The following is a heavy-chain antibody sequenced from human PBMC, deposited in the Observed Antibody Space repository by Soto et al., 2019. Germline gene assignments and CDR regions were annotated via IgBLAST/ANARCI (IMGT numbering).Heavy chain of an antibody. J-gene: IGHJ4*02. D-gene: IGHD3-10*01. CDR1: GDTFSFYT. CDR2: INPILSMS. Sequence: QVQLVQSGVEVKKPGSSVKVSCKASGDTFSFYTINWVRQAPGLGLEWMGRINPILSMSNYAQKFQGRVTMIADKSTSTAYMERSSLRSEDTAMYYCATSYVSGSRAFEYWGQGALVTVSS. V-gene: IGHV1-69*02. CDR3: ATSYVSGSRAFEY.